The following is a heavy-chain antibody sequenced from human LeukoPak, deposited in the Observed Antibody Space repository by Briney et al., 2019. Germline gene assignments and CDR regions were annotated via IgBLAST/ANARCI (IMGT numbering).Heavy chain of an antibody. D-gene: IGHD3-22*01. CDR3: ASEGYYDSSGYYSVSY. CDR2: IYHSGST. J-gene: IGHJ4*02. CDR1: GVSISSSNW. Sequence: ASETLSLTCAVSGVSISSSNWWSWVRQPPGKGLEWIGEIYHSGSTNYNPSLKSRVTISVDKSKNQFSLKLSSVTAADTAVYYCASEGYYDSSGYYSVSYWGQGTLVTVSS. V-gene: IGHV4-4*02.